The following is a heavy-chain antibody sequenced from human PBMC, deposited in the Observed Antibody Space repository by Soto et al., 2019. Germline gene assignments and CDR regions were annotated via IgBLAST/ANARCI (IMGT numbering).Heavy chain of an antibody. D-gene: IGHD3-9*01. CDR2: IKQDGSEK. CDR1: GFTFSSYW. V-gene: IGHV3-7*03. J-gene: IGHJ3*02. CDR3: AREGPNGETGRDAFDI. Sequence: GGSLRLSCAASGFTFSSYWMSWVRQAPGKGLEWVANIKQDGSEKYYVDSVKGRFTISRDNAKNSLYLQMNSLRAEDTAVYYCAREGPNGETGRDAFDIWGQGTMVTVSS.